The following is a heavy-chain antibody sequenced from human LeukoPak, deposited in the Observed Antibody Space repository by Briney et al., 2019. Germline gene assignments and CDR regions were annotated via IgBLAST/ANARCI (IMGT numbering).Heavy chain of an antibody. CDR3: ARILGYCSSTSCYKYYYYMDV. CDR1: GGSFSGYY. CDR2: INHSGST. J-gene: IGHJ6*03. Sequence: SETLFLTCAVYGGSFSGYYWSWIRQPPGKGLEWIGEINHSGSTNYNPSLKSRVTISVDTSKNQFSLKLSSVTAADTAVYYCARILGYCSSTSCYKYYYYMDVWGKGTTVTVSS. D-gene: IGHD2-2*02. V-gene: IGHV4-34*01.